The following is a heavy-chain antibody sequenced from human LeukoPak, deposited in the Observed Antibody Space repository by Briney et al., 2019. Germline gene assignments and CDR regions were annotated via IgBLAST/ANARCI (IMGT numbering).Heavy chain of an antibody. Sequence: PGGSLRLSCTASKFTFSNYGMQWVRQAPGKGLEWVAVVSSDGGTKYYADSVKGRFTIFRDNSKNTMYLQMNSQRAEDTAVYYCAKEYDSGGYGANFDYWGQGTLVTVSS. D-gene: IGHD3-10*01. CDR1: KFTFSNYG. CDR2: VSSDGGTK. V-gene: IGHV3-30*18. CDR3: AKEYDSGGYGANFDY. J-gene: IGHJ4*02.